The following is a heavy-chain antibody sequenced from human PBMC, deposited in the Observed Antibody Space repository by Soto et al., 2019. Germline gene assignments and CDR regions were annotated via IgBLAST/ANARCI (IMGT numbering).Heavy chain of an antibody. D-gene: IGHD4-17*01. CDR2: ISSSSSTI. CDR3: ARERVPPPMATVTTGGYYYYMDV. Sequence: EVQLVESGGGLVQPGGSLRLSCAASGFTFSSYSMNWVRQAPGKGLEWVSYISSSSSTIYYADSVKGRFTISRDNAKNSLYMHMNSLRAEDTAVYYCARERVPPPMATVTTGGYYYYMDVWGEGTTVTVSS. V-gene: IGHV3-48*01. J-gene: IGHJ6*03. CDR1: GFTFSSYS.